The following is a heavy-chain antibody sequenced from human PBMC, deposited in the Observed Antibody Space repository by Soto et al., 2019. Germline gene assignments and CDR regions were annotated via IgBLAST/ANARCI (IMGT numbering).Heavy chain of an antibody. CDR3: ARDGPDYGDSGYFDY. V-gene: IGHV3-21*01. CDR2: ISSSSSYI. Sequence: GGSLRLSCAASGFTFSSYSMNWVRQAPGKGLEWVSSISSSSSYIYYADSVKGRFTISRDNAKNSLYLQMNSLRAEDTAVYYCARDGPDYGDSGYFDYWGQGTLVTVSS. CDR1: GFTFSSYS. D-gene: IGHD4-17*01. J-gene: IGHJ4*02.